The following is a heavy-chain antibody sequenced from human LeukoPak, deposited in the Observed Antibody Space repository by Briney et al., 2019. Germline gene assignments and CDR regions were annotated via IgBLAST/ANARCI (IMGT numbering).Heavy chain of an antibody. J-gene: IGHJ3*02. CDR2: IYYSGST. CDR1: GGSISSYY. D-gene: IGHD2/OR15-2a*01. V-gene: IGHV4-59*12. CDR3: ARFRFYGAFDI. Sequence: PSETLSLTCTVSGGSISSYYWSWIRQPPGKGLEWIGYIYYSGSTNYNPSLKSRVTISVDTSKNQFSLKLSSVTAADTAVYYCARFRFYGAFDIWGQGTMVTVSS.